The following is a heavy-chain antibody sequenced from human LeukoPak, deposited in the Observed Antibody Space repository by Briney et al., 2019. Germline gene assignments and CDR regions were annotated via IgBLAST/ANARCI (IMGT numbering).Heavy chain of an antibody. CDR3: ARQPYRTGAYYFDS. CDR1: DDSMTTYY. D-gene: IGHD2-8*02. V-gene: IGHV4-59*08. J-gene: IGHJ4*02. Sequence: MASETLSLTCTVSDDSMTTYYWSWIRQPPGKGLEWVAYIFHTGDSNYNPSLKSRVTASIDTSKNQFSLKLSSVTAADTAVYYCARQPYRTGAYYFDSWGQGILITVSS. CDR2: IFHTGDS.